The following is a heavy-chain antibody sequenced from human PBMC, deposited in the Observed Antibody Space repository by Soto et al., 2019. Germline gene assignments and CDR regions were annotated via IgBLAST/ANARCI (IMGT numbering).Heavy chain of an antibody. J-gene: IGHJ6*02. CDR1: GFTLNNYA. V-gene: IGHV3-23*01. D-gene: IGHD6-13*01. CDR3: AKVTIEVPAPGTAV. Sequence: HPGGSLRLSCAASGFTLNNYAMSWVRQAPGKGLEWVSAISYSGDRTFYADSAKGRFTISRDNSKNTLYLEMKSLRAEDTAIYYCAKVTIEVPAPGTAVWGQGTTVTVSS. CDR2: ISYSGDRT.